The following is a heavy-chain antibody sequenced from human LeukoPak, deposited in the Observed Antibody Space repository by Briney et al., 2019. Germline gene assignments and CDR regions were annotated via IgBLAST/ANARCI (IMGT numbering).Heavy chain of an antibody. CDR2: ISSSSSYI. D-gene: IGHD4-17*01. J-gene: IGHJ4*02. V-gene: IGHV3-21*01. Sequence: PGGSLRLSCAASGFTFSSYSMNWVRQAPGKGLEWVSSISSSSSYIYYADSVKGRFTISRDNAKNSLYLQMNSLRAEDTAVYYCATADYGDNGFDYWGQGTLVTVSS. CDR3: ATADYGDNGFDY. CDR1: GFTFSSYS.